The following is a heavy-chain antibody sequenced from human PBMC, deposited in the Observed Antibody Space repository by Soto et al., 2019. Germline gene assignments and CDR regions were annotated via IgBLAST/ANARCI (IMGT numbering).Heavy chain of an antibody. Sequence: APVKVSCKASGYTFTSYDINWVRQATGQGLEWMGWMNPNSGNTGYAQKFQGRVTMTRNTSISTAYMELSSLRSEDTAVYYCARGYDILTGYYSGGWSFDIWGQGTMVTVS. CDR2: MNPNSGNT. D-gene: IGHD3-9*01. CDR1: GYTFTSYD. CDR3: ARGYDILTGYYSGGWSFDI. V-gene: IGHV1-8*01. J-gene: IGHJ3*02.